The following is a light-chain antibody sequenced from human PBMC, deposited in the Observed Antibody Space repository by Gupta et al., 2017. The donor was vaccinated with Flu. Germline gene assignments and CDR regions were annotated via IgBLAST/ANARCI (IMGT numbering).Light chain of an antibody. CDR2: DDS. Sequence: GQTAKITCGGSYIGSTRVHWYQQKPGQAPVLVLYDDSDRPSGIPERFSGSNSGNTATLTISRVEAGDEADYYCQVWDSSSDHWVFGGGNKLTVL. V-gene: IGLV3-21*02. CDR1: YIGSTR. J-gene: IGLJ2*01. CDR3: QVWDSSSDHWV.